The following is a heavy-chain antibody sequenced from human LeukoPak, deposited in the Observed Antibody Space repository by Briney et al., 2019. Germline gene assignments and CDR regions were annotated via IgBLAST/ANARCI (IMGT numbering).Heavy chain of an antibody. Sequence: SVKVSCKASGGTFSSYAISWVRQAPGQGLEWMGGIIPIFGTANYAQKFQGRVTITTDESTSTAYMELSSLRSEDTAVYYCARGPYDSSGYYYSFDHWGQGTLVTDSS. CDR2: IIPIFGTA. D-gene: IGHD3-22*01. V-gene: IGHV1-69*05. CDR1: GGTFSSYA. J-gene: IGHJ4*02. CDR3: ARGPYDSSGYYYSFDH.